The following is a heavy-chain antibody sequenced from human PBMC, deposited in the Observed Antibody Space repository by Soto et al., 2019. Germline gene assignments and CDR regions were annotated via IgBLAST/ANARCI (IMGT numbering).Heavy chain of an antibody. D-gene: IGHD1-26*01. V-gene: IGHV3-30-3*01. J-gene: IGHJ4*02. CDR2: ISYDGSNK. CDR1: GFTFSSYA. CDR3: ARDGLAYSGSYYFDY. Sequence: GESLKISCAASGFTFSSYAMHWVRQAPGKGLEWVAVISYDGSNKYYADSVKGRFTISRDNSKNTLYLQMNSLRAEDAAVYYCARDGLAYSGSYYFDYWGQGTLVTVSS.